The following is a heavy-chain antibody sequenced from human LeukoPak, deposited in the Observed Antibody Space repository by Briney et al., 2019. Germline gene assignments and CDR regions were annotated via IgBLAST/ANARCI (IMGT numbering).Heavy chain of an antibody. CDR2: INHSGST. Sequence: PSETLSLTCAVCGGSFSGYYWSWIRQPPGKGLEWIGEINHSGSTNYNPSLKSRVTIKVDTSKKKFSLKVGSVTAADTAVDYWARVSARFGWFDPWGQGTLVTVSS. J-gene: IGHJ5*02. CDR3: ARVSARFGWFDP. V-gene: IGHV4-34*01. CDR1: GGSFSGYY. D-gene: IGHD3-10*01.